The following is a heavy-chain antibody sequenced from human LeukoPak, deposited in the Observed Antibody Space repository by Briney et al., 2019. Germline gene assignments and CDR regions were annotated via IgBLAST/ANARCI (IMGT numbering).Heavy chain of an antibody. J-gene: IGHJ6*03. Sequence: SETLSLTCTVSGVSISSYYWSWIRQPAGKVLEWIGRIYTSGSTNYNPSLKSRVTISVDTSKNQFSLKLSSVTAADTAVYYCARGRIRYYYMDVWGKGTTVTISS. CDR1: GVSISSYY. CDR3: ARGRIRYYYMDV. CDR2: IYTSGST. V-gene: IGHV4-4*07.